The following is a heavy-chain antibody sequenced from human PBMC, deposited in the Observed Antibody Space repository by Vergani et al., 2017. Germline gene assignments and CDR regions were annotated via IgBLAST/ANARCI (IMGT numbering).Heavy chain of an antibody. CDR2: IRYDGSNK. CDR1: GFTFSSYG. CDR3: ARDRGDWRYSRYFYNYYMDV. D-gene: IGHD2-8*02. Sequence: VQLVESGGGLVQPGGSLRLSCAASGFTFSSYGMHWVRQAPGKGLEWVAFIRYDGSNKYYADSVKGRFTISRDNSKSTLFLQMNSLRVEDMAVYYCARDRGDWRYSRYFYNYYMDVWGKGTTVTVSS. V-gene: IGHV3-30*02. J-gene: IGHJ6*03.